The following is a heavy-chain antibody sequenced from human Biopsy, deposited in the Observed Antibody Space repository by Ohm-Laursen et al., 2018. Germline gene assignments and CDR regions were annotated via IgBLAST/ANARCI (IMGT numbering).Heavy chain of an antibody. Sequence: SQTLSLTCNVSGGDINNYYWSWIRQPAGKGLEWIGRIYPGGSTNYNPSLKSRVTMSVNTSKKKFSLRLSSVTAADTAVYYCASAGYNPDWNFDLWGRGTRVTVSS. J-gene: IGHJ2*01. CDR3: ASAGYNPDWNFDL. D-gene: IGHD5-24*01. V-gene: IGHV4-4*07. CDR1: GGDINNYY. CDR2: IYPGGST.